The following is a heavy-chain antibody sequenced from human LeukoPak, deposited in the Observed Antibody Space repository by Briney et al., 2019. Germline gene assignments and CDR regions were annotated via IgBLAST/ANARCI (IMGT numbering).Heavy chain of an antibody. D-gene: IGHD2-2*02. J-gene: IGHJ4*02. V-gene: IGHV3-23*01. CDR3: AKRADIVVVPAAIGDY. Sequence: GGSLRLSCAASGFTFSSYAMSWVRQAPGKGLEWVSAISGSGGSTYYADSVKGRFTISRDYSKNTLYLQMNSLRAEDTAVYYCAKRADIVVVPAAIGDYWGQGTLVTVSS. CDR2: ISGSGGST. CDR1: GFTFSSYA.